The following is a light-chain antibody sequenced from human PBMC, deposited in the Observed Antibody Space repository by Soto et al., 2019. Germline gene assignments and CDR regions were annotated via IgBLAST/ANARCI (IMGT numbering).Light chain of an antibody. Sequence: EIVLTQSPGTLSLSPGERATLSCKASQSVSSNYLAWYQQKPGQAPRLLIYGASSGAPGIPDRFSGSGSGTAFTLTISTLEPEDFAVYYCQHYGTSWTFGQGTKVEIK. CDR3: QHYGTSWT. CDR2: GAS. CDR1: QSVSSNY. J-gene: IGKJ1*01. V-gene: IGKV3-20*01.